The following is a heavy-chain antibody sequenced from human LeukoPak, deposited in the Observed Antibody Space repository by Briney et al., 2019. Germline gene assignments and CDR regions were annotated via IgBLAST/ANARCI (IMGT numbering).Heavy chain of an antibody. CDR3: ARDRDPPSLRFDP. V-gene: IGHV4-59*01. Sequence: PSETLSLTCTVSGGSISSYYWSWIRQPPGKGLEWIGYIYYSGSTNYNPSLKSRVTISVDTSKNQFSLKLSSVTAADTAVYYCARDRDPPSLRFDPWGQGTLVTVSS. J-gene: IGHJ5*02. CDR2: IYYSGST. D-gene: IGHD3-10*01. CDR1: GGSISSYY.